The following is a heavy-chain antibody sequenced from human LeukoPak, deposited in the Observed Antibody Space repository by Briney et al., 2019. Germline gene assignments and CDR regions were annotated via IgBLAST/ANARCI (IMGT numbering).Heavy chain of an antibody. Sequence: SETLSLTCNVFGVSISNYFWSWLRQPAGKGLEWIGRFYASGTTYYNPSLRSRVTLSMDTSTNHFSLKLTSVTAADTAVYYCARTHCGGGSCDTFDPWGQGTLVTVSS. CDR1: GVSISNYF. CDR2: FYASGTT. V-gene: IGHV4-4*07. D-gene: IGHD2-21*01. CDR3: ARTHCGGGSCDTFDP. J-gene: IGHJ5*02.